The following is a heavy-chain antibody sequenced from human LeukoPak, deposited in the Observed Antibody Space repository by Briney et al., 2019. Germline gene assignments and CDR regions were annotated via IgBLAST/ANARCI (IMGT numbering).Heavy chain of an antibody. CDR2: IIPIFGTA. CDR1: GYTFSGFY. D-gene: IGHD3-22*01. CDR3: ATTLYYYDSSGAGAFDI. V-gene: IGHV1-69*06. Sequence: GASVKVSCKASGYTFSGFYIHWVRQAPGQGLEWMGGIIPIFGTANYAQKFQGRVTITADKSTSTAYMELSSLRSEDTAVYYCATTLYYYDSSGAGAFDIWGQGTMVTVSS. J-gene: IGHJ3*02.